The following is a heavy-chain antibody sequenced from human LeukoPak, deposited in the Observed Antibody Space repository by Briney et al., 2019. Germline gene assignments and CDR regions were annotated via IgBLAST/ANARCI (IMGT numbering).Heavy chain of an antibody. V-gene: IGHV3-23*01. Sequence: GGSLRLSCAASGFTFSSYAMSWVRQAPGKGLEWVSAISGSGGSTYYADSVKGRFTISRDNSKNTLYLQMNSLRAEDTAVYYCAAESSGSREPYSFDYWGQGTLVTVSS. J-gene: IGHJ4*02. CDR2: ISGSGGST. D-gene: IGHD1-26*01. CDR1: GFTFSSYA. CDR3: AAESSGSREPYSFDY.